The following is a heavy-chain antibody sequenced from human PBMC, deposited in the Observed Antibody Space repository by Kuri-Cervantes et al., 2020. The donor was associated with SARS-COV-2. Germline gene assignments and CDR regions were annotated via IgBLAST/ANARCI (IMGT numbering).Heavy chain of an antibody. CDR3: ARMGTRYYDSSGYYYSG. CDR2: ISAYNGNT. J-gene: IGHJ3*01. Sequence: ASVKVSCKASGYTFTSYGISWVRQAPGQGLEWMGWISAYNGNTNYAQKFQGWVTMTRDTSISTAYMELSRLRSDDTAVYYCARMGTRYYDSSGYYYSGWGQGTMVTVSS. D-gene: IGHD3-22*01. CDR1: GYTFTSYG. V-gene: IGHV1-18*01.